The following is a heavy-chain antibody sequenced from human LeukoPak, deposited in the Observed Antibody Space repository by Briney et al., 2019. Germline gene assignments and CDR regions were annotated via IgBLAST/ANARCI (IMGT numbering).Heavy chain of an antibody. J-gene: IGHJ4*02. V-gene: IGHV3-48*01. CDR2: ISSSSSTI. CDR3: VRVLNSLAAAGTFDY. Sequence: PGGSLRLSCAASGFTFSSYSMNWVRQAPGKGLEWVSYISSSSSTIYYADSVKGRFTISRDNAKNSLYLQMNSLRAEDTAVYYCVRVLNSLAAAGTFDYWGQGTLVTVSS. CDR1: GFTFSSYS. D-gene: IGHD6-13*01.